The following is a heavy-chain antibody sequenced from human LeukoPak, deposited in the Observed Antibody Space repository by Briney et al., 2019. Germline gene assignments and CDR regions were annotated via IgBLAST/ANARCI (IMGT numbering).Heavy chain of an antibody. D-gene: IGHD3-10*01. CDR2: IYYSGST. V-gene: IGHV4-59*01. CDR1: GGSISSYY. J-gene: IGHJ4*02. CDR3: ARSAVRGVISPQDY. Sequence: SETLSLTCTVSGGSISSYYWSWIRQPPGKGLEWIGYIYYSGSTNYNPSLKSRVTISVDTSKNQFSLKLSSVTAADTAVYYCARSAVRGVISPQDYWGQGTLVTVSS.